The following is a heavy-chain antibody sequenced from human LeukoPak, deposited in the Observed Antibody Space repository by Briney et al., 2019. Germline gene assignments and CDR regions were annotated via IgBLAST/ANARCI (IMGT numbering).Heavy chain of an antibody. CDR2: ISGSGGST. CDR1: GFTFSSYA. CDR3: APPAASLFDY. Sequence: PGGSLRLSCAASGFTFSSYAMSWVRQAPGKGLEWVSAISGSGGSTYYAGSVKGRLTISRDNSKNTLYLQMNSLRAEDTAVYYCAPPAASLFDYWGQGTLVTVSS. D-gene: IGHD2-2*01. V-gene: IGHV3-23*01. J-gene: IGHJ4*02.